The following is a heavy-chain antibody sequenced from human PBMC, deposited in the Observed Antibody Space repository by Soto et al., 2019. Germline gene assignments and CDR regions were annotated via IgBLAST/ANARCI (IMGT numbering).Heavy chain of an antibody. J-gene: IGHJ6*02. CDR3: ARDYRYCSSTSCYAGISNYYYYGMDV. CDR1: GGTFSSCA. Sequence: SVKVSCKASGGTFSSCAISWVRQAPGQGLEWMGGIIPIFGTANYAQKFQGRVTITADESTSTAYMELSSLRSEDTAVYYCARDYRYCSSTSCYAGISNYYYYGMDVWGQGTTVTVSS. D-gene: IGHD2-2*01. V-gene: IGHV1-69*13. CDR2: IIPIFGTA.